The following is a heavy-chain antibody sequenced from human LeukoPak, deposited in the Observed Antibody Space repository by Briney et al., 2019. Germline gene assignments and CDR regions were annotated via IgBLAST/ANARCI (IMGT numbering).Heavy chain of an antibody. CDR3: ARDASIAVAGPYYYGMDV. CDR1: GFSVSVNY. J-gene: IGHJ6*02. CDR2: IYSGGST. Sequence: GGSLRLSCAASGFSVSVNYMSWVRQAPGKGLEWVSVIYSGGSTYYADSVKGRFTISRDNSKNTLYLQMNSLRAEDTAVYYCARDASIAVAGPYYYGMDVWGQGTTVTVSS. D-gene: IGHD6-19*01. V-gene: IGHV3-66*01.